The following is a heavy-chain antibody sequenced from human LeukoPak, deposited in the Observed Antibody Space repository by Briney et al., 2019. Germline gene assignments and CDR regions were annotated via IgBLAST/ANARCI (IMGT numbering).Heavy chain of an antibody. V-gene: IGHV3-7*01. CDR3: ARDMGYCSSTSCPRFQH. CDR2: IKQDGSEK. J-gene: IGHJ1*01. Sequence: GGSLRLSCAASGFTFNSYWMGWVRQAPGKGLEWVANIKQDGSEKYYVDSVKGRFTISRDNAKNSLYLQMNSLRAEDTAVYYCARDMGYCSSTSCPRFQHWGQGTLVTVSS. D-gene: IGHD2-2*01. CDR1: GFTFNSYW.